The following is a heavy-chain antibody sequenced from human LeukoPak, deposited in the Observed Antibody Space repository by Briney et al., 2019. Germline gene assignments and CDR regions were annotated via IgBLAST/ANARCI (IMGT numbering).Heavy chain of an antibody. CDR1: GYTFNHYD. J-gene: IGHJ6*02. Sequence: GASGKVSCKASGYTFNHYDNNWVGQAPGQGLEWMGWMNPNSGNTGHAQKFQGRVTMARNTSISTAYMELSSLRSEDTAVYYCARFVSRRGTFWAKHLSERSIVVVPTVDVWGQGTTVTVSS. D-gene: IGHD2-2*01. CDR2: MNPNSGNT. CDR3: ARFVSRRGTFWAKHLSERSIVVVPTVDV. V-gene: IGHV1-8*01.